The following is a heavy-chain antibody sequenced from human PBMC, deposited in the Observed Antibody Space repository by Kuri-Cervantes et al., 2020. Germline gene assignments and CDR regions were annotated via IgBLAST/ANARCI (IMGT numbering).Heavy chain of an antibody. Sequence: SLKISCAASGFTFDDYAMHWVRQAPGKGLEWVSGISWNSGRRAYADSVKGRFTISRDNSKNTLSLQMNSLRAEDTAVYYCAKEKVWGSYRCLDYWGQGTLVTVSS. CDR1: GFTFDDYA. D-gene: IGHD3-16*02. J-gene: IGHJ4*02. V-gene: IGHV3-9*01. CDR2: ISWNSGRR. CDR3: AKEKVWGSYRCLDY.